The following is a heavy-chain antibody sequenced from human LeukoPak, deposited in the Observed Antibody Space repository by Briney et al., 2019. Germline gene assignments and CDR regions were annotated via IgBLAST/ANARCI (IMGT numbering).Heavy chain of an antibody. CDR3: ARQQGFIFSWFDP. Sequence: SGPTLVKPTQTLTLTCTLSGFSLSTSEVGVGWIRQPPGKALEGIPLIYWNGHKRYSPSIKNRLTITKANSKNQVVLIMTNMDPVDTATYYCARQQGFIFSWFDPWGQGTLVTVSS. CDR2: IYWNGHK. D-gene: IGHD1/OR15-1a*01. V-gene: IGHV2-5*01. J-gene: IGHJ5*02. CDR1: GFSLSTSEVG.